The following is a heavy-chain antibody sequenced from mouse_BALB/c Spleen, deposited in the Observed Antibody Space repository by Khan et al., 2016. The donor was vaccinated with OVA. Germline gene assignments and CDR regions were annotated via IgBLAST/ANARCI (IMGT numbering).Heavy chain of an antibody. J-gene: IGHJ4*01. Sequence: EVQLQESGPDLVKPSQSLSLTCTVTGYSITSGYAWHWIRQFLGIKLEFMAYIYFSGSINYNPSLKSRFSVTQDTSKNQFILQLNSVTYEDTATYYCTRDGNYMDYWGQGASVTVSS. CDR1: GYSITSGYA. V-gene: IGHV3-1*02. D-gene: IGHD2-1*01. CDR2: IYFSGSI. CDR3: TRDGNYMDY.